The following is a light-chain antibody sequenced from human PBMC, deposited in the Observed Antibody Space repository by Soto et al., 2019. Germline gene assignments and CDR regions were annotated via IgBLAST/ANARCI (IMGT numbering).Light chain of an antibody. CDR3: CSYAGSIWV. CDR2: DVS. CDR1: SSDVGGCNY. Sequence: QSALTQPRSVSGSPGQSVTISCTGTSSDVGGCNYVSWYQQHPGKAPKLMIYDVSKRPSGVPDRFSGSKSGNTASLTISGLQAEDEADYYCCSYAGSIWVFGGGTKLTVL. J-gene: IGLJ3*02. V-gene: IGLV2-11*01.